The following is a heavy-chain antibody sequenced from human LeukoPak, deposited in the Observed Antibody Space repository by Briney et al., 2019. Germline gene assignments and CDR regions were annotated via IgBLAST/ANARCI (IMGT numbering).Heavy chain of an antibody. CDR3: ARQSVYYDSSGYYPYYFDY. J-gene: IGHJ4*02. CDR1: GFTFSSYS. V-gene: IGHV3-48*01. Sequence: PGGSLRLSCAASGFTFSSYSMNWVRQAPGKGLEWVSHISSSSSTRYYADSVKGRFTLSRDNAKNSLYLQMNSLRAEDTAVYYCARQSVYYDSSGYYPYYFDYWGQGTLVTVSS. CDR2: ISSSSSTR. D-gene: IGHD3-22*01.